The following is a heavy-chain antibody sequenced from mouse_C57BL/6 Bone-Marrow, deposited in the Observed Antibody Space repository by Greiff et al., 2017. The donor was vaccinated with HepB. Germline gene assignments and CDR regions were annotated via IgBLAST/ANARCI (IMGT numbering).Heavy chain of an antibody. D-gene: IGHD1-1*01. CDR3: ARGITTVSPWFAY. CDR2: IDPNSGGT. CDR1: GYTFTSYW. J-gene: IGHJ3*01. V-gene: IGHV1-72*01. Sequence: VQLQQPGAELVKPGASVKLSCKASGYTFTSYWMHWVKQRPGRGLEWIGRIDPNSGGTKYNEKFKRKATLTVDKPSSTAYMQLSSLTSEDSAVYYGARGITTVSPWFAYWGQGTLVTVSA.